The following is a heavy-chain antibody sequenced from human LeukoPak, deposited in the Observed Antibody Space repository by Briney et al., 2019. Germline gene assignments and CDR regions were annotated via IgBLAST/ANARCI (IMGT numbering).Heavy chain of an antibody. J-gene: IGHJ4*02. CDR2: FYYSGST. CDR3: ARETIELYDSSGPIDY. CDR1: GGSISSSSHY. D-gene: IGHD3-22*01. Sequence: PSETLSLTCTVSGGSISSSSHYWGWIRQPPGKGLEWIGSFYYSGSTYYNPSLKSRVTISVDTSKNQFSLKLSSVTAADTAVYYCARETIELYDSSGPIDYWGQGTLVTVSS. V-gene: IGHV4-39*07.